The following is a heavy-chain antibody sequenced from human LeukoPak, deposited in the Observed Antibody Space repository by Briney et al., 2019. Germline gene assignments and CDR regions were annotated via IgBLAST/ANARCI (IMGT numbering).Heavy chain of an antibody. CDR3: AKVGGSSWRNAFDI. Sequence: GGSLRLSCAASGFTFSSNTMSWVRQAPGKGLEWVSDISGSGGSTYYADSVKGRFTISRDNSKNMLYPQMNSLRAEDTAVYYCAKVGGSSWRNAFDIWGQGTMVTVSS. D-gene: IGHD6-13*01. J-gene: IGHJ3*02. CDR2: ISGSGGST. CDR1: GFTFSSNT. V-gene: IGHV3-23*01.